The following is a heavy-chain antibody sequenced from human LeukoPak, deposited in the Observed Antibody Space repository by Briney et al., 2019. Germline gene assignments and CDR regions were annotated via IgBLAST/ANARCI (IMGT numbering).Heavy chain of an antibody. CDR1: GGSFSGYY. CDR3: ARLRAPALDY. J-gene: IGHJ4*02. V-gene: IGHV4-34*01. Sequence: SETLSLTCAVYGGSFSGYYWSWIRQPPGKGLEWIGEINHSGSTNYNPSLKSRVTISVDTSKNQFSLKLSSVTAADTAVYYCARLRAPALDYWGQGTLVTVSP. CDR2: INHSGST.